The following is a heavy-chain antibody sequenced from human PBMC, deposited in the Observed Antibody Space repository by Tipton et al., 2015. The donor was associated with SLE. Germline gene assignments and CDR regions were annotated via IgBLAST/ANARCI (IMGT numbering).Heavy chain of an antibody. CDR3: ARDGKPGIPYKYYAMDV. J-gene: IGHJ6*02. D-gene: IGHD2-2*02. CDR2: VYTSGNF. Sequence: TLSLTCTVLGASLRHGSYYWTWIRRPAGKGLEYLGHVYTSGNFNYNPSLKSRLSISIDKSKNQFSLKLSSVIAADTAVYFCARDGKPGIPYKYYAMDVWGQGSTVTVSS. V-gene: IGHV4-61*09. CDR1: GASLRHGSYY.